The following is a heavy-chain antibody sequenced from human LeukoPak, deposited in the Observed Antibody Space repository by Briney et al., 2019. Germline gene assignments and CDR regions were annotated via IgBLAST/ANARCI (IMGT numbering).Heavy chain of an antibody. CDR1: GFTFSDYY. CDR3: ASPLNLYYYDSSGYPNPIDY. Sequence: SGGSLRLSCAASGFTFSDYYMSWIRQAPGKGLEWVSYISSSGSTIYYAESVKGRFTISRDNAKNSLYLQMNSLRAEDTAVYYCASPLNLYYYDSSGYPNPIDYWGQGTLVTVSS. D-gene: IGHD3-22*01. J-gene: IGHJ4*02. V-gene: IGHV3-11*04. CDR2: ISSSGSTI.